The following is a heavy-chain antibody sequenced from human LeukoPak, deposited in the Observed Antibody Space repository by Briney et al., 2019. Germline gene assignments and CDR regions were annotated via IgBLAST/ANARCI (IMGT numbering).Heavy chain of an antibody. CDR1: GFTFSSYG. V-gene: IGHV3-33*01. CDR3: ARERQWLATDAFDI. CDR2: IWYDGSNK. Sequence: GRSLRLSCAASGFTFSSYGMHWVRQAPGKGLEWVAVIWYDGSNKYYADSVKGRFTISRDNSKNTLYLQMNSLRAEDTAVYNCARERQWLATDAFDIWGQGTMVTVSS. D-gene: IGHD6-19*01. J-gene: IGHJ3*02.